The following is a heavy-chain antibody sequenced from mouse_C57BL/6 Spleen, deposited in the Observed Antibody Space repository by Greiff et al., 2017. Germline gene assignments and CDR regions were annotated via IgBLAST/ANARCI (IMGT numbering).Heavy chain of an antibody. CDR1: GFNIKDDY. J-gene: IGHJ2*01. D-gene: IGHD2-2*01. CDR3: TRVYYGYDALFDY. Sequence: VQLQQSGAELVRPGASVKLSCTASGFNIKDDYMHWVKQRPEQGLEWIGWIDPENGDTEYASKFQGKATITADTSSNTAYLQLSSLTSEDTAVYYCTRVYYGYDALFDYGGQGTTLTVSS. CDR2: IDPENGDT. V-gene: IGHV14-4*01.